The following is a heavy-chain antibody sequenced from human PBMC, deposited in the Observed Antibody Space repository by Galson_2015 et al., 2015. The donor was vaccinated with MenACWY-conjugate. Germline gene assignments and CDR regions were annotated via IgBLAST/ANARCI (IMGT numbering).Heavy chain of an antibody. J-gene: IGHJ5*02. CDR3: ARDRWGYWFDP. V-gene: IGHV4-39*07. CDR2: IYYSGST. CDR1: GGSISSPTYY. D-gene: IGHD2-21*01. Sequence: ETLSLTCTVSGGSISSPTYYWGWIRLPPGKGLEWIGSIYYSGSTYYNPSLKSRVTMSVDTSKNQFSLKLSSVTAADTAVYYCARDRWGYWFDPWGQGTRVTVSS.